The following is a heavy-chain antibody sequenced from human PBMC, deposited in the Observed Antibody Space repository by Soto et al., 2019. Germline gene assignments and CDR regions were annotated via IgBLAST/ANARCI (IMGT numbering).Heavy chain of an antibody. Sequence: GGSLRLSCAASGFTFSSYAMHWVRQAPGKGLEWVAVISYDGSNKYYADSVKGRFTISRDNSKNTLYLQMNSLRAEDTAVYYCARDTGESGSGYWGGNHNWFDPWGQGTLVTVSS. J-gene: IGHJ5*02. CDR3: ARDTGESGSGYWGGNHNWFDP. V-gene: IGHV3-30-3*01. CDR1: GFTFSSYA. D-gene: IGHD3-22*01. CDR2: ISYDGSNK.